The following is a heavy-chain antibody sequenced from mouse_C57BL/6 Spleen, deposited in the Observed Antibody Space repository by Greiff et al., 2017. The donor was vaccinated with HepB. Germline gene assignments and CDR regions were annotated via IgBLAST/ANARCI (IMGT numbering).Heavy chain of an antibody. CDR2: IRNKANGYTT. J-gene: IGHJ2*01. D-gene: IGHD1-1*01. Sequence: DVKLVESGGGLVQPGGSLSLSCAASGFTFTDYYMSWVRQPPGKALEWLGFIRNKANGYTTEYSASVKGRFTISRDNSQSILYLYMNALSAKDSATDNGASYRDSCGSSPFAYWGQGTTLTVSA. CDR1: GFTFTDYY. V-gene: IGHV7-3*01. CDR3: ASYRDSCGSSPFAY.